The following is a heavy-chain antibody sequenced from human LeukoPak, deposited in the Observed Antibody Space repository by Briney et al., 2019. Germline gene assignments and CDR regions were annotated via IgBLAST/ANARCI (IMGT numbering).Heavy chain of an antibody. J-gene: IGHJ4*02. CDR1: GYTLTELS. D-gene: IGHD3-22*01. CDR2: FDPEDGET. Sequence: GASVKVSCKVSGYTLTELSMHWVRQAPGKGLEWMGGFDPEDGETIYAQKFQGRVTMTEDTSTDTAYMELSSLRSEDTAVYYCATVATMRQHSPYFDYWGQGTQVTVSS. CDR3: ATVATMRQHSPYFDY. V-gene: IGHV1-24*01.